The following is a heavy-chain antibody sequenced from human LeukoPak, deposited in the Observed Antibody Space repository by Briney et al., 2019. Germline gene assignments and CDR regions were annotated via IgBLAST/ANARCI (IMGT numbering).Heavy chain of an antibody. J-gene: IGHJ5*02. CDR3: ARGFLWFGELPGRFDP. CDR1: GGSISTYY. CDR2: MYYSGST. Sequence: KPSETLSLTCTVSGGSISTYYWSWIRQPPGKGLEWIGSMYYSGSTNYNPSLKSRVTISVDTSKNQFSLKLSSVTAADTAVYNCARGFLWFGELPGRFDPWGQGTLVTVSS. V-gene: IGHV4-59*01. D-gene: IGHD3-10*01.